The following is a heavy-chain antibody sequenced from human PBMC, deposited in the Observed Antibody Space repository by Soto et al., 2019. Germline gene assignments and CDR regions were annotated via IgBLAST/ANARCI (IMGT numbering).Heavy chain of an antibody. CDR1: GFTFDDYA. CDR3: AREYYYDSSGYRARDAFDI. CDR2: ISWNSGSI. V-gene: IGHV3-9*01. J-gene: IGHJ3*02. Sequence: PGGSLRLSCAASGFTFDDYAMHWVRQAPGKCLEWVSGISWNSGSIGYADSVKGRFTISRDNAKNSLYLQMNSLRAEDTALYYCAREYYYDSSGYRARDAFDIWGQGXMVTV. D-gene: IGHD3-22*01.